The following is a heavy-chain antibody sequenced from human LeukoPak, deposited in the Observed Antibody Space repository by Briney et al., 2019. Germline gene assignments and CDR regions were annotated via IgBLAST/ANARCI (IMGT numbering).Heavy chain of an antibody. D-gene: IGHD2-21*02. CDR1: GFTCSSYW. J-gene: IGHJ2*01. Sequence: GGSLRLSCAASGFTCSSYWMSWVRRAPGRGLQWVANIKQDGSEKYYADSVEGRFTISRDNAKNTLYLQMNSLRAEDTAVYYCAKLVVVTATYWYFDLWGRGTLVGVSS. CDR3: AKLVVVTATYWYFDL. V-gene: IGHV3-7*03. CDR2: IKQDGSEK.